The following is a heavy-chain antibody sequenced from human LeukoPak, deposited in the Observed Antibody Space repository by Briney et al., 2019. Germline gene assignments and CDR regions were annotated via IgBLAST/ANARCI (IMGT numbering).Heavy chain of an antibody. V-gene: IGHV1-8*01. CDR3: ARGIGDRFRLQHVIDY. CDR1: GYTFTSYD. D-gene: IGHD2-21*02. CDR2: MNPNSGNT. J-gene: IGHJ4*02. Sequence: GASVKVSCKASGYTFTSYDMNWVRQATGQGLEWMGWMNPNSGNTGYAQKFQGRVTMTRNTSISTAYMELSSLRSEDTAVYYCARGIGDRFRLQHVIDYWGQGTLVTVSS.